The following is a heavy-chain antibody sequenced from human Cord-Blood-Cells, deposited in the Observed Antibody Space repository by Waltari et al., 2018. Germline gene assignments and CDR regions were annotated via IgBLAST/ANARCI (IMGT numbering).Heavy chain of an antibody. CDR2: IYYSGST. Sequence: QLQLQESGPGLVKPSETLSLTCTVSGGSISSRGYYWGWIRQPPGKGLEWIGSIYYSGSTYYNPSLKSRVTISVDTSKNQFSLKLSSVTAADTAVYYCARLRITGYWIDLWGRGTLVTVSS. V-gene: IGHV4-39*01. D-gene: IGHD1-20*01. CDR3: ARLRITGYWIDL. CDR1: GGSISSRGYY. J-gene: IGHJ2*01.